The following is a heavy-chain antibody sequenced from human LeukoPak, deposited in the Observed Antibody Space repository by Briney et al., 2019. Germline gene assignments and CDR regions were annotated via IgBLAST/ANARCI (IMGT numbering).Heavy chain of an antibody. V-gene: IGHV4-59*08. CDR1: GGSISSYY. CDR2: IYYSGST. Sequence: SETLSLTCTVSGGSISSYYWSWIRQPPRKGLEWIGYIYYSGSTNYNPSLKSRVTISVDTSKNQFSLKLSSVTAADTAVYYCARHPGGYYDILTGYYLMDVWGQGTAVTVSS. D-gene: IGHD3-9*01. CDR3: ARHPGGYYDILTGYYLMDV. J-gene: IGHJ6*02.